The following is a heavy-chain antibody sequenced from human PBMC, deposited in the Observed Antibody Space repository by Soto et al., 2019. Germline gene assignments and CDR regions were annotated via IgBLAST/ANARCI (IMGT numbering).Heavy chain of an antibody. D-gene: IGHD3-3*01. CDR1: GGSLTEYY. V-gene: IGHV4-4*07. CDR2: VSTSGNV. Sequence: SETLSLTCTVSGGSLTEYYWSWIRQPAGKGLEWIGRVSTSGNVVSKASLRSRLTMSVDTSKNQFSLRLTSVTAADTAVYYCARDNNDFWSLYPLAFDYWGQGALVTVSS. CDR3: ARDNNDFWSLYPLAFDY. J-gene: IGHJ4*02.